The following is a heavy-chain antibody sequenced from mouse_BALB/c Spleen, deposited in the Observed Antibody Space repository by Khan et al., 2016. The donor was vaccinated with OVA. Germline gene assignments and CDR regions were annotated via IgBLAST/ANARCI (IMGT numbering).Heavy chain of an antibody. J-gene: IGHJ3*01. Sequence: EVELVESGGDLVKPGGSLKLSCAASGFTFSSYSMSWVRQTPDKRLEWVATISSGGDYTYYPDSVKGRFTISRDNAKNTLYLQMSSLKSEDTAMCYCASHLTGSFAYGGQGTRVTVSA. CDR2: ISSGGDYT. CDR3: ASHLTGSFAY. D-gene: IGHD4-1*01. V-gene: IGHV5-6*01. CDR1: GFTFSSYS.